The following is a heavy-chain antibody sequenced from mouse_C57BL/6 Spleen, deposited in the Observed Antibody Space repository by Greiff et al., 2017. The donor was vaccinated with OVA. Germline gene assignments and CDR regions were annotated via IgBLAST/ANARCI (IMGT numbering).Heavy chain of an antibody. V-gene: IGHV1-55*01. CDR2: IYPGSGST. CDR3: ARRLLRGGYFDY. Sequence: QVQLQQPGAELVKPGASVKMSCKASGYTFTSYWITWVKQRPGQGLEWIGDIYPGSGSTNYIEKFKSKATLTVDTSSSTAYMQLSSLTSEDSAVYYCARRLLRGGYFDYWGQGTTLTVSS. J-gene: IGHJ2*01. CDR1: GYTFTSYW. D-gene: IGHD2-3*01.